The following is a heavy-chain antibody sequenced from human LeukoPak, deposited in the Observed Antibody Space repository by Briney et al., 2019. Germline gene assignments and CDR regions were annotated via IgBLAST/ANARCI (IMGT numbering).Heavy chain of an antibody. Sequence: QPGGSLRLSCAASGFTFSSYGMHWVRQAPGKGLEWVAAIWYDGSNKYYADSVKGRFTISRDNSKNTLYLQMNSLRAEDTAVYYCARRWIVGAASYFDYWGQGTLVTVSS. J-gene: IGHJ4*02. CDR3: ARRWIVGAASYFDY. V-gene: IGHV3-33*01. CDR2: IWYDGSNK. CDR1: GFTFSSYG. D-gene: IGHD1-26*01.